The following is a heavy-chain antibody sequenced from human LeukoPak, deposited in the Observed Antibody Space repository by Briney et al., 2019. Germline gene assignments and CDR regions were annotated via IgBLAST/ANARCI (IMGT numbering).Heavy chain of an antibody. CDR3: ARERIAVAGGYYFDY. CDR1: GGSISSYY. Sequence: PSETLSLTCIVSGGSISSYYWSWIRQPPGKGLEWIGYIYYSGSTNYNPSLKSRVTISVDTSKNQFSLKLSSVTAADTAVYYCARERIAVAGGYYFDYWGQGTLVTVSS. D-gene: IGHD6-19*01. J-gene: IGHJ4*02. CDR2: IYYSGST. V-gene: IGHV4-59*01.